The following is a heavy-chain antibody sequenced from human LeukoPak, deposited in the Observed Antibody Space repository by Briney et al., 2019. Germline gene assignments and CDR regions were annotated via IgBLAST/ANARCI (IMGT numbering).Heavy chain of an antibody. D-gene: IGHD3-10*01. CDR3: ARDLGSGSGDY. Sequence: GGSLRLSCAASGFTVSSNYMSWVRQTPGKGLECVSVIYSGGSTYYADSVKGRFTISRDNSKNTLYLQMNSLRAEDTAVYYCARDLGSGSGDYWGQGTLVTVSS. V-gene: IGHV3-53*01. CDR1: GFTVSSNY. CDR2: IYSGGST. J-gene: IGHJ4*02.